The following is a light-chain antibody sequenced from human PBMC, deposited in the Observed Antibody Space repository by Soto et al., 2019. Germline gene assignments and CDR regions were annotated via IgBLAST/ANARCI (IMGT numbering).Light chain of an antibody. Sequence: EIVLTQSPGTLSLSPGESATLSCRASQGIGRYLAWFQQKPGQPPRLLIYDASTRAIGIPGRFSGSGSGTDFTLTISSLEPEDFAVYYCNQRSNWPLPFGPGTKADIK. CDR3: NQRSNWPLP. CDR2: DAS. V-gene: IGKV3-11*01. CDR1: QGIGRY. J-gene: IGKJ3*01.